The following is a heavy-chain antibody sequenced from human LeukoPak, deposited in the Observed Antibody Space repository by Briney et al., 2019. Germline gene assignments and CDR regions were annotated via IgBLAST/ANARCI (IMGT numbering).Heavy chain of an antibody. V-gene: IGHV3-15*01. D-gene: IGHD5-24*01. CDR3: TTVERWLLSSSPY. CDR1: GFTFSNAW. Sequence: GGSLRLSCAASGFTFSNAWMSWVRQAPGTGLEWVGRIKCKSNGGTTDYAAPVKGRFTISRDDSKNTLYLQMNSLKSEDTAVYYCTTVERWLLSSSPYWGQGTLVTVSS. CDR2: IKCKSNGGTT. J-gene: IGHJ4*02.